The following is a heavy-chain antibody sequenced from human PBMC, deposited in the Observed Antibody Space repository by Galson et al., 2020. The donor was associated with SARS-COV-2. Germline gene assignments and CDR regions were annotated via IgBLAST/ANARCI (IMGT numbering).Heavy chain of an antibody. CDR3: ARGGWTRGYSGYDYAYGMDV. D-gene: IGHD5-12*01. Sequence: SVKVSCKASGGTFSSYAISWVRQAPGQGLEWMGGIIPIFGTANYAQKFQGRVTITADESTSTAYMELSSLRSEDTAVYYCARGGWTRGYSGYDYAYGMDVWGQGTTVTVSS. J-gene: IGHJ6*02. CDR2: IIPIFGTA. V-gene: IGHV1-69*13. CDR1: GGTFSSYA.